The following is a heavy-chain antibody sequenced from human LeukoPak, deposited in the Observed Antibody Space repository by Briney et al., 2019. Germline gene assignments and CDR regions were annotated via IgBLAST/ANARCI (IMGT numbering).Heavy chain of an antibody. D-gene: IGHD6-13*01. V-gene: IGHV1-8*03. CDR1: GYTFTSYD. Sequence: ASVKVSCKASGYTFTSYDINWVRQATGQGLEWMGWMNPNSGNTGYAQKFQGRVTITRNTSISTAYMELSSLRSEDTAVYYCARGASYSSSWYTTLDAFDIWGQGTMVTVSS. CDR2: MNPNSGNT. J-gene: IGHJ3*02. CDR3: ARGASYSSSWYTTLDAFDI.